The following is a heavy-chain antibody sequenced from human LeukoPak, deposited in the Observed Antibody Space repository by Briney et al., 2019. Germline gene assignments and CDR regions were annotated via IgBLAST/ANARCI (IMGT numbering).Heavy chain of an antibody. CDR1: GGTFSSYA. J-gene: IGHJ4*02. CDR2: IIPILGIA. D-gene: IGHD5-24*01. V-gene: IGHV1-69*04. CDR3: AREEMATRNFDY. Sequence: GASVKVSCKASGGTFSSYAISWVRQAPGQGLEWMGRIIPILGIANYAQKFQGRVTITADKSTSTAYMELSSLRSEDTAVYYCAREEMATRNFDYWGQGTLVTVSS.